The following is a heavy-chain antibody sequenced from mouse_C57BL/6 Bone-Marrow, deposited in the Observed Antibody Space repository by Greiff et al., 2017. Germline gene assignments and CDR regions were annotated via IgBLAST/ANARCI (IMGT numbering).Heavy chain of an antibody. CDR1: GFTFSSYA. CDR3: TRDPAVVGMDY. D-gene: IGHD1-1*01. Sequence: EVKLMESGEGLVKPGGSLKLSCAASGFTFSSYAMSWVRQTPEKRLEWVAYISSGGGYIYYADTVKGRFTISRDNARNTLYLQMSSLKSEDTAMYYCTRDPAVVGMDYWGQGTSVTVSS. V-gene: IGHV5-9-1*02. CDR2: ISSGGGYI. J-gene: IGHJ4*01.